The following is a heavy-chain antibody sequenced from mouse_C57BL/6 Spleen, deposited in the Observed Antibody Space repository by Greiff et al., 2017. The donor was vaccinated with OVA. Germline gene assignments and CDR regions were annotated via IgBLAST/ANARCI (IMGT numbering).Heavy chain of an antibody. D-gene: IGHD2-1*01. CDR3: ATYGNYRYAMDY. J-gene: IGHJ4*01. V-gene: IGHV2-4*01. CDR1: GFSLTSYG. Sequence: VKLVESGPGLVQPSQSLSITCTVSGFSLTSYGVHWVRQPPGKGLEWLGVIWSGGSTDYNAAFISRLSISKDNSKSQVFFKMNSLQADDTAIYYCATYGNYRYAMDYWGQGTSVTVSS. CDR2: IWSGGST.